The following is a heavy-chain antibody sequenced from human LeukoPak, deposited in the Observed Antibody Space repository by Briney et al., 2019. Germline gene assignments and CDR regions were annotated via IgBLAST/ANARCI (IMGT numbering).Heavy chain of an antibody. CDR3: ARDYYDSSGYSFDY. Sequence: SETLSLTCTVSGGSISSYYWSWIRQPAGKGLEWIGRIYTSGSTNYSPSLKSRVTMSVDTSKNQFFLKLSSVTAADTAVYYCARDYYDSSGYSFDYWGQGTLVTVSS. V-gene: IGHV4-4*07. D-gene: IGHD3-22*01. J-gene: IGHJ4*02. CDR2: IYTSGST. CDR1: GGSISSYY.